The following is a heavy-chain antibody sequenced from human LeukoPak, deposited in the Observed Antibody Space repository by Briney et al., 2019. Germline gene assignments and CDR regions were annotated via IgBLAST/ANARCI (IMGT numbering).Heavy chain of an antibody. V-gene: IGHV3-48*02. CDR3: ARDSYGSSGYYYVSDY. CDR2: ISSSSSTI. CDR1: GFIFSGSA. D-gene: IGHD3-22*01. J-gene: IGHJ4*02. Sequence: GGSLKLSCAASGFIFSGSAMHWVRQAPGKGLEWVSYISSSSSTIYYADSVKGRFTISRDNAKNSLYLQMNSLRDEDTAVYYCARDSYGSSGYYYVSDYWGQGTLVTVSS.